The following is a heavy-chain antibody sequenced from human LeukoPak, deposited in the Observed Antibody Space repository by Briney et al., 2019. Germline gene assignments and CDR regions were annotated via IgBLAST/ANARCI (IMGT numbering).Heavy chain of an antibody. CDR1: GYTFTSYG. J-gene: IGHJ4*02. D-gene: IGHD3-22*01. CDR2: ISAYNGNT. V-gene: IGHV1-18*01. CDR3: ARDSSGYPRDASDY. Sequence: ASVKVSCKASGYTFTSYGISWVRQAPGQGVEWMGWISAYNGNTNYAQKLQGRVTMTTDTYTTTAYMELRSLRSDDTAVYYCARDSSGYPRDASDYWGQGTLVTVSS.